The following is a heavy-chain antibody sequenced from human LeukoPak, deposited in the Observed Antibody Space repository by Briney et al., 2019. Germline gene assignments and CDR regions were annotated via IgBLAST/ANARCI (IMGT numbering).Heavy chain of an antibody. CDR3: ARVLLGMSAFDL. V-gene: IGHV3-15*01. CDR2: IKSKADGGTT. Sequence: GGSLRLSCAASGFTFSNAWMSWVRQAPGKGLEWVGRIKSKADGGTTDYAAPVKGRFTISKDNAKNSLFLQMNSLRADDTAVYSCARVLLGMSAFDLWGQGTMVSVSS. J-gene: IGHJ3*01. D-gene: IGHD3-9*01. CDR1: GFTFSNAW.